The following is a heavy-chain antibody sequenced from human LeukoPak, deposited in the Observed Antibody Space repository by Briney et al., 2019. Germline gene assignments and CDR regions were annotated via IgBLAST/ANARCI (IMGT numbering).Heavy chain of an antibody. CDR2: IYYSGST. V-gene: IGHV4-59*01. CDR1: GGSISSYY. Sequence: SETLSLTCTVPGGSISSYYWSWIRQPPGKGLEWIGYIYYSGSTNYNPSLRSRVTTSVGRPNNKFSLRLRSVTAADTAIYYCARGTGNWNFGVWGRGSLIIVSS. D-gene: IGHD1-7*01. CDR3: ARGTGNWNFGV. J-gene: IGHJ4*02.